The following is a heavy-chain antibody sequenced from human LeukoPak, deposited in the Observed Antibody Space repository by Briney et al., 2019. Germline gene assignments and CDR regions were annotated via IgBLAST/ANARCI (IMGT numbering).Heavy chain of an antibody. CDR2: IYYSGST. Sequence: SETLSLTCTVSGGSISSYYCNWIRQPPGKGLEWIGYIYYSGSTNYNPSLKSRVTMAVDTSKNQFSLKLSSVTAADTAVYYCARGDYCRNTSCYNPLSFDPWGQGTLVTVSS. CDR3: ARGDYCRNTSCYNPLSFDP. CDR1: GGSISSYY. J-gene: IGHJ5*02. D-gene: IGHD2-2*02. V-gene: IGHV4-59*01.